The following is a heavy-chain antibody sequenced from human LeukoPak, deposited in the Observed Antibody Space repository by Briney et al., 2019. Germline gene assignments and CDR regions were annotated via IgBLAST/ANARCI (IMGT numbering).Heavy chain of an antibody. J-gene: IGHJ1*01. CDR3: AKVGFCSGGSCYSAEYFQH. V-gene: IGHV3-43*02. Sequence: GGSLRLSCAASGFTFDDYALHWVRQAPGKGLEWVSLISGDGGSTYYADSVKGRFTISRDKSKNTLYLQMNSLRAEATAVYYCAKVGFCSGGSCYSAEYFQHWGQGTLVTVSS. D-gene: IGHD2-15*01. CDR1: GFTFDDYA. CDR2: ISGDGGST.